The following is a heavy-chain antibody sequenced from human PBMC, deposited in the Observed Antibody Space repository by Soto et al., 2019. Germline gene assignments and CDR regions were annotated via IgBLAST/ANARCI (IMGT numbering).Heavy chain of an antibody. Sequence: SETLSLTCTVSGGSIRNFYWSWIRQPPGKGLEWIVYVYYTGSTSYNPSLKRRVTFSADSSRGQFSLRLNSVTAADTAVYYCARTVLWPDLLADSFVDYYYYMDVWGQGTTVTVSS. CDR3: ARTVLWPDLLADSFVDYYYYMDV. V-gene: IGHV4-59*08. CDR2: VYYTGST. CDR1: GGSIRNFY. D-gene: IGHD3-9*01. J-gene: IGHJ6*03.